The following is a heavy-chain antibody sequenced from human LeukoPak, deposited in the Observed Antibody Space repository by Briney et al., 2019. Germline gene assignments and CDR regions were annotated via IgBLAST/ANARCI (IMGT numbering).Heavy chain of an antibody. D-gene: IGHD3-3*01. CDR3: AAVQYYDFWSGYYR. V-gene: IGHV3-23*01. Sequence: GGSLRLSCAASGFTFSSYAMSWVRQAPGKGLEWVSAISGSGGSTYYADSVKGRFTISRDNSKNTLYLQMNSLRAEDTAVYYCAAVQYYDFWSGYYRWGQGTLVTVSS. J-gene: IGHJ4*02. CDR1: GFTFSSYA. CDR2: ISGSGGST.